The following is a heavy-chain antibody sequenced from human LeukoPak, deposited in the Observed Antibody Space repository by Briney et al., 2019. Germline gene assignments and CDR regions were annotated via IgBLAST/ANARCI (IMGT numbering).Heavy chain of an antibody. J-gene: IGHJ4*02. D-gene: IGHD3-10*01. CDR3: ARVTHYYDSGSYPY. CDR1: GYSITSGYY. V-gene: IGHV4-38-2*02. CDR2: IYHSGST. Sequence: SETLSLTCTVSGYSITSGYYWGWIRQPPGKGLEWIGSIYHSGSTYYNPSLKSRVTISVDTSKNQFSLKLSSVTAAGTAVYYCARVTHYYDSGSYPYWGQGTLVTVSS.